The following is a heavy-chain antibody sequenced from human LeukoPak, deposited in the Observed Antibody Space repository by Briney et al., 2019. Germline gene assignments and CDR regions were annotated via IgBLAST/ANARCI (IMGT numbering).Heavy chain of an antibody. Sequence: SETLSLTCTVSGGSISSYYWSWIRQPPGKGLEWIAFIYYSGSSNYYPSVKSRVTISVDTSKNQFSLKLRSATAADTAVYYCARYSGSYSGFDYWGQGTLVTVSS. J-gene: IGHJ4*02. CDR3: ARYSGSYSGFDY. CDR2: IYYSGSS. D-gene: IGHD1-26*01. CDR1: GGSISSYY. V-gene: IGHV4-59*08.